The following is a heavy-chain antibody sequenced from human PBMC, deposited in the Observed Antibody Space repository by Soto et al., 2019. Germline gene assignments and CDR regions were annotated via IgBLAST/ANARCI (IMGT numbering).Heavy chain of an antibody. J-gene: IGHJ4*02. V-gene: IGHV4-30-2*01. Sequence: PSETLSLTCAVSGGSISSGGYSWSWIRQPPGKGLEWIGYIYHSGSTYYNPSLKSRVTISVDRSKNQFSLKLSSVTAADTAVYYCARSLRGWLNAPRYWGQGTLVTVSS. D-gene: IGHD6-19*01. CDR3: ARSLRGWLNAPRY. CDR2: IYHSGST. CDR1: GGSISSGGYS.